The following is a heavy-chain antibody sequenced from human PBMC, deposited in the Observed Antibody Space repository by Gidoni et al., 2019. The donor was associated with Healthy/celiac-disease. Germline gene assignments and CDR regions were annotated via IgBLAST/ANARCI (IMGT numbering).Heavy chain of an antibody. CDR2: MNPNSGNT. V-gene: IGHV1-8*01. D-gene: IGHD3-3*01. CDR1: GYTFTSYD. Sequence: QVQLVQSGAEVKKPVASVKVSCKASGYTFTSYDINWVRQATGQGLEWMGWMNPNSGNTGYAQKFQGRVTMTRNTSISTAYMELSSLRSEDTAVYYCARGPSSGFLEWLSLDYYYYYGMDVWGQGTTVTVSS. CDR3: ARGPSSGFLEWLSLDYYYYYGMDV. J-gene: IGHJ6*02.